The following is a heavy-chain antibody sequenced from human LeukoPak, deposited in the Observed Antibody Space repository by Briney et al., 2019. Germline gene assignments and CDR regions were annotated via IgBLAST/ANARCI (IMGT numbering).Heavy chain of an antibody. CDR2: IYYSGST. J-gene: IGHJ4*02. D-gene: IGHD3-22*01. CDR1: GGSISSGGYY. V-gene: IGHV4-31*03. Sequence: SETLSLTCTVSGGSISSGGYYWSWIRQHPGKGLEWIGYIYYSGSTYYNPSLKSRVTISVDTSKNQFSLKLSSVTAADTAVYYCARGPTPYDSSGYSHYFDYWGQGTLVTVSS. CDR3: ARGPTPYDSSGYSHYFDY.